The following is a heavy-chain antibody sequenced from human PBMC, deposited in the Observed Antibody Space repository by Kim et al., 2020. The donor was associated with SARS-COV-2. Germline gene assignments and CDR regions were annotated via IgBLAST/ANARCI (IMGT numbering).Heavy chain of an antibody. V-gene: IGHV1-18*01. CDR3: ARESALTIFGVVIPSYYYMDV. D-gene: IGHD3-3*01. CDR1: GYTFTSYG. CDR2: ISAYNGNT. Sequence: ASVKVSCKASGYTFTSYGISWVRQAPGQGLEWMGWISAYNGNTNYAQKLQGRVTMTTDTSTSTAYMELRSLRSDDTAVYYCARESALTIFGVVIPSYYYMDVWGKGTPVTVSS. J-gene: IGHJ6*03.